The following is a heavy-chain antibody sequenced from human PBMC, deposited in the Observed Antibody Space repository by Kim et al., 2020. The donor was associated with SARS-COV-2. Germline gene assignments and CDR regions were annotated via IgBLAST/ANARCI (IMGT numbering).Heavy chain of an antibody. Sequence: YCNQPLTSRVTISVDTSKNQCSRKLSSVTAADTAVYYCARAYDSSGYYVDYWGQGTLVTVSS. J-gene: IGHJ4*02. D-gene: IGHD3-22*01. V-gene: IGHV4-31*02. CDR3: ARAYDSSGYYVDY.